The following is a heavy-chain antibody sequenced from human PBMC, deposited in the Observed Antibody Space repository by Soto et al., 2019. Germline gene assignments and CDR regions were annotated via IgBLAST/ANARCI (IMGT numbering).Heavy chain of an antibody. D-gene: IGHD3-10*01. Sequence: SETLSLTCTVSGGSISSGGYYWSWIRQHPGKGLEWIGYIYYSGSTYYNPSLKSRVTISVDTSKNQFSLKLSSVTAADTAVYYCGFGRFPSPVFDIWGQGTMVSVS. J-gene: IGHJ3*02. CDR2: IYYSGST. V-gene: IGHV4-31*03. CDR1: GGSISSGGYY. CDR3: GFGRFPSPVFDI.